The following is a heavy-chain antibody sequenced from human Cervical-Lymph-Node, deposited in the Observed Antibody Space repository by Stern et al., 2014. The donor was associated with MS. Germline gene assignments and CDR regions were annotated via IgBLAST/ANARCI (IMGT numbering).Heavy chain of an antibody. CDR3: ARRALGGGDCLDP. J-gene: IGHJ5*02. D-gene: IGHD2-21*02. CDR2: IHPNRGGT. Sequence: VQLVESGAEVKKPGASVKVSCKASGYTFTGYYMHWVRQAPGQGLEWMGRIHPNRGGTNYAQKFQGRVTMTRDTSISTAYMELSRLRSDDTAVYYCARRALGGGDCLDPWGQGTLVTVSS. CDR1: GYTFTGYY. V-gene: IGHV1-2*06.